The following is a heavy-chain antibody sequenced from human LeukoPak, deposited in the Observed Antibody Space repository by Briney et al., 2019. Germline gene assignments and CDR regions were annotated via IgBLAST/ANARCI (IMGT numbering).Heavy chain of an antibody. J-gene: IGHJ4*02. D-gene: IGHD3-10*01. Sequence: GGSLRLSCAASGFTVSGNYMSWVRQAPGKGLEWVSVLYSGGSTYYSDSVKGRFTISRDNSKNTLYLQMNSLRAEDTAVYYCARGLDTMVRGVILDYWGQGTLVTVSS. V-gene: IGHV3-66*02. CDR2: LYSGGST. CDR3: ARGLDTMVRGVILDY. CDR1: GFTVSGNY.